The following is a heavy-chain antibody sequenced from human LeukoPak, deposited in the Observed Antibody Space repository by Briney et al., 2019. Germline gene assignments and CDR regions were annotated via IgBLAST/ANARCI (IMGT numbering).Heavy chain of an antibody. V-gene: IGHV3-23*01. Sequence: GGSLRLSCAASGFTFSSYAMSWVRQAPGKGLEWVSAISGSGGSTYYADSVKGRFTISRDNSKNTLYLQMNSLRAEDTAVYYCAKDGWDYDFWSGYYKAHDAFDIWGQGTMVTVSS. CDR2: ISGSGGST. CDR3: AKDGWDYDFWSGYYKAHDAFDI. D-gene: IGHD3-3*01. CDR1: GFTFSSYA. J-gene: IGHJ3*02.